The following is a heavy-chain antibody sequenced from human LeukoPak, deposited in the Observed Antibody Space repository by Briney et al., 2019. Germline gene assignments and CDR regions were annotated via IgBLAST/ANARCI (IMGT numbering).Heavy chain of an antibody. CDR2: IYYSGST. CDR3: ARFRYGSGSPFDY. Sequence: SETLSLTCIVSGGSISSYYWSWIRQPPGKGLEWIGYIYYSGSTYYNPSLKSRVTISVDTSKNQFSLKLSSVTAADTAVYYCARFRYGSGSPFDYWGQGTLVTVSS. D-gene: IGHD3-10*01. CDR1: GGSISSYY. J-gene: IGHJ4*02. V-gene: IGHV4-59*08.